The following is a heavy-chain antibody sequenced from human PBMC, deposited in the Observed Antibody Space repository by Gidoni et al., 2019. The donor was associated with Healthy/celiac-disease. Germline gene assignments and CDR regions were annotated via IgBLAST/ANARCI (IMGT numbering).Heavy chain of an antibody. V-gene: IGHV4-39*01. J-gene: IGHJ4*02. Sequence: QLQLQESGPGLVKPSETLSLTCTVSGGSISSSSYYWGWTRQPPGKGVEWIGSIYYSGSTYYNPSLKSRVTISVDTSKNQFSLKLSSVTAADTAVYYCASYSSGYYFDYWGQGTLVTVSS. CDR1: GGSISSSSYY. D-gene: IGHD3-22*01. CDR3: ASYSSGYYFDY. CDR2: IYYSGST.